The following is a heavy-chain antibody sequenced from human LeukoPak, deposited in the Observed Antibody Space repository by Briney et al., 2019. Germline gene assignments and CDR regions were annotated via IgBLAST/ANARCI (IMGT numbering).Heavy chain of an antibody. Sequence: GGSLRLSCSASGFTFSSYAMHWVRQAPGKGLEYVSAISSNGGSTYYADSVKGRFTISRDNSKNTLYLQMSSLRAEETAVYYCVKDLRYYDSSGYYDYWGQGTLVTVSS. V-gene: IGHV3-64D*09. CDR2: ISSNGGST. CDR1: GFTFSSYA. J-gene: IGHJ4*02. D-gene: IGHD3-22*01. CDR3: VKDLRYYDSSGYYDY.